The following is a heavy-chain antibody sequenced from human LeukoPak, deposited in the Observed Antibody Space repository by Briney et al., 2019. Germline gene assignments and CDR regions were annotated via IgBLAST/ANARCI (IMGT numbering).Heavy chain of an antibody. CDR2: IIPIFGTA. Sequence: GASVKVSCKASGGTFSSYAISWVRQAPGQGLEWMGGIIPIFGTANYAQKFQGRVTITADKSTSTAYMELSRLRSDDTATYYCAREHSSSWPYWGQGTLVTVSS. CDR1: GGTFSSYA. CDR3: AREHSSSWPY. J-gene: IGHJ4*02. D-gene: IGHD6-13*01. V-gene: IGHV1-69*06.